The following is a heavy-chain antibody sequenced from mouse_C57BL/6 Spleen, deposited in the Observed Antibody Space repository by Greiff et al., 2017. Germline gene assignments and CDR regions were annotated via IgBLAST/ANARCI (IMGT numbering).Heavy chain of an antibody. CDR2: IWPGGGT. Sequence: QVQLKESGPGLVAPSQSLSITCTVSGFSLTSYAISWVRQPPGKGLEWLGVIWPGGGTNYNSALKSRLSISKDNSKSQVFLKMNSLQTDDTARYYCATIREGYAMDYWGQGTSVTVSS. CDR1: GFSLTSYA. J-gene: IGHJ4*01. CDR3: ATIREGYAMDY. V-gene: IGHV2-9-1*01. D-gene: IGHD1-1*01.